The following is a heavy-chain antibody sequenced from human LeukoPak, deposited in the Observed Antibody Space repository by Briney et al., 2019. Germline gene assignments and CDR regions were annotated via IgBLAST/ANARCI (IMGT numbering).Heavy chain of an antibody. Sequence: GGSLRLSCAASGFTFDDYTMHWVRQVPGKGLEWVSLIDWHGSTTYYADSVKGRFTISRDNSKNSLYLRMNGLRTEDTALYYCAKESEVTAAFDYWGQGTLVTVSS. CDR3: AKESEVTAAFDY. CDR2: IDWHGSTT. J-gene: IGHJ4*02. D-gene: IGHD6-13*01. V-gene: IGHV3-43*01. CDR1: GFTFDDYT.